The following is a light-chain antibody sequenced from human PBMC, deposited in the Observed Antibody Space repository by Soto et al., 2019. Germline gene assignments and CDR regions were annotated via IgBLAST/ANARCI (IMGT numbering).Light chain of an antibody. Sequence: DIQMNQSPTSLSASVGDRVTITCRASQTLDTYLNWFQQGPGQGPKLLIYAASELQSGVPSRFSGSGSGTDFTLTISSLQPEDFATYYCQQSYLTPFTFGGGTKVAIK. V-gene: IGKV1-39*01. CDR3: QQSYLTPFT. CDR1: QTLDTY. J-gene: IGKJ4*01. CDR2: AAS.